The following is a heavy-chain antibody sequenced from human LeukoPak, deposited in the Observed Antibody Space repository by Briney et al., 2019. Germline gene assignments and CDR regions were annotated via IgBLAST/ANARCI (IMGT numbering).Heavy chain of an antibody. Sequence: ASVKVSCKASGYTFTSYAMHWVRPAPGQRLEWMGWINTGNGNTKYSQEFQGRVTITRDTSASTAYMELSSLRSDDMAVYYCASAGTEYYYYMDVWGKGTTVTVSS. V-gene: IGHV1-3*03. CDR3: ASAGTEYYYYMDV. J-gene: IGHJ6*03. D-gene: IGHD6-13*01. CDR1: GYTFTSYA. CDR2: INTGNGNT.